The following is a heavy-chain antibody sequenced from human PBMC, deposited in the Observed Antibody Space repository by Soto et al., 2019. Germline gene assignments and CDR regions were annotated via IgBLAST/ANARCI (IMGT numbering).Heavy chain of an antibody. J-gene: IGHJ6*02. D-gene: IGHD5-18*01. CDR2: ISAYNGNT. V-gene: IGHV1-18*01. Sequence: GYTFTSYGISWVRQAPGQGLEWMGWISAYNGNTNYAQKLQGRVTMTTDTSTSTAYMELRSLRSDDTAVYYCASGRYSYGFYYGMDVWGQGTTVTVSS. CDR1: GYTFTSYG. CDR3: ASGRYSYGFYYGMDV.